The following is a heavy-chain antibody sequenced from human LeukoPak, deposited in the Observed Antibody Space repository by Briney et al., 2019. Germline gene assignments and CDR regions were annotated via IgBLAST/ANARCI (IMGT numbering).Heavy chain of an antibody. CDR3: ARDEVLGGSYYYFDY. Sequence: SETLSLTCAVYGGSFSGYYWSWIRQPPGKGLEWIGEINHSGSTNYNPSLKSRVTISVDTSKNQFSLKLSSVTAADTAVYYCARDEVLGGSYYYFDYWGQGTLVTVSS. V-gene: IGHV4-34*01. CDR2: INHSGST. J-gene: IGHJ4*02. CDR1: GGSFSGYY. D-gene: IGHD1-26*01.